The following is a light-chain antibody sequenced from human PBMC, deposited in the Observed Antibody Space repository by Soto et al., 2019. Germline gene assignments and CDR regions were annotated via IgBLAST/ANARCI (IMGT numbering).Light chain of an antibody. Sequence: DIVMTQSPLSLPVTPGEPASISCRSSQSLLHSNGYNYLDWYLQKPGQSPQLLIYLGSTRASGVPDRVSGSGSGTDFTLKTSRVEAEDVGVYYCMQALQTPPFTFGPGTKVDIK. CDR2: LGS. CDR3: MQALQTPPFT. J-gene: IGKJ3*01. CDR1: QSLLHSNGYNY. V-gene: IGKV2-28*01.